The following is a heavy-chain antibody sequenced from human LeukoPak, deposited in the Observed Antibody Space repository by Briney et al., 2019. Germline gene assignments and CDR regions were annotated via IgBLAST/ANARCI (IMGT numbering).Heavy chain of an antibody. V-gene: IGHV1-18*01. CDR1: GYTFTSYG. D-gene: IGHD3-22*01. J-gene: IGHJ4*02. CDR3: ARDINYYDSSGYRQNLYYFDY. Sequence: GASVKVSCKASGYTFTSYGISWVRQAPGQGLEWMGWISAYNGNTNYAQKLQGRVTMTTDTSTSTAYMELRSLRSDDTAVYYCARDINYYDSSGYRQNLYYFDYWGQGTLVTVSS. CDR2: ISAYNGNT.